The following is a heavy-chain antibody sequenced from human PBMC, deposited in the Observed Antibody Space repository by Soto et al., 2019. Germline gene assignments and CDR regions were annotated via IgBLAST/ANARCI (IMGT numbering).Heavy chain of an antibody. CDR3: ARNYWSRYCSSTSCYTAFDI. V-gene: IGHV1-46*01. J-gene: IGHJ3*02. CDR2: INPGGGST. D-gene: IGHD2-2*02. Sequence: ASVKVSCKASGYTFTSYYMHWVRQAPGQGLEWMGIINPGGGSTSYAQKFQGRVTMTRDTSTSTVYMELSSLRSEDTAVYYCARNYWSRYCSSTSCYTAFDIWGQGTMVTVSS. CDR1: GYTFTSYY.